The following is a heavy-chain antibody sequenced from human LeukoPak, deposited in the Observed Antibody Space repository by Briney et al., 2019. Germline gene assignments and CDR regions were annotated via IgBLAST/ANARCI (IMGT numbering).Heavy chain of an antibody. V-gene: IGHV4-39*07. Sequence: SETLSLTCTVSGGSISSSSYYWGWIRQPPGKGLECIGSIYYSGSTYYNPSLKSRVTISVDTSKNQFSLKLSSVTAADTAVYYCASSWMYSSRSSWFDPWGQGTLATVSS. J-gene: IGHJ5*02. CDR1: GGSISSSSYY. D-gene: IGHD6-13*01. CDR2: IYYSGST. CDR3: ASSWMYSSRSSWFDP.